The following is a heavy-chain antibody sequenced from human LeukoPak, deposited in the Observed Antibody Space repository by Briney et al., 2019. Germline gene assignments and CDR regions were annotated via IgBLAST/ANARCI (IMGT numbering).Heavy chain of an antibody. J-gene: IGHJ3*02. CDR1: GGTFSSYA. CDR2: IIPIFGTV. V-gene: IGHV1-69*13. CDR3: ARDDGRYIDWLGHDAFDI. D-gene: IGHD3-9*01. Sequence: SVKVSCKASGGTFSSYAINWVRQAPGQGLEWMGGIIPIFGTVSYAQKFQGRVTITADESTSTAYMEVSSLRSEDTAVYYCARDDGRYIDWLGHDAFDIWGQGTMVTVSS.